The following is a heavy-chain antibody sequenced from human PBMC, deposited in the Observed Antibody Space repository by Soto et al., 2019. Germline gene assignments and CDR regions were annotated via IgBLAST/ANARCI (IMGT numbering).Heavy chain of an antibody. CDR3: ARDTTSIAAAV. J-gene: IGHJ4*02. CDR2: IYYGGST. V-gene: IGHV4-59*01. Sequence: SETLSLTCTVSGGSISSYYWSWIRQPPGKGLEWIGYIYYGGSTNYNPSLKSRVTISVDTSKNQFSLKLSSVTAADTAVYYCARDTTSIAAAVWGQGTLVTVSS. D-gene: IGHD6-13*01. CDR1: GGSISSYY.